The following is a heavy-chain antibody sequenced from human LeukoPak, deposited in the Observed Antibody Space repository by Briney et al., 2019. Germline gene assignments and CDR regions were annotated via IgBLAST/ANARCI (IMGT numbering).Heavy chain of an antibody. CDR1: GFTFSSYA. D-gene: IGHD2-2*01. J-gene: IGHJ5*02. Sequence: GGSLRLSCAASGFTFSSYAMSWARQAPGKGLEWVSAISGSGGRTYYADSVKGRFTISRDNSKNTLYLQMNSLRAEDTAVYYCAKSSCSSTSCSLYNWVDPWGQGTLVTVSS. CDR2: ISGSGGRT. CDR3: AKSSCSSTSCSLYNWVDP. V-gene: IGHV3-23*01.